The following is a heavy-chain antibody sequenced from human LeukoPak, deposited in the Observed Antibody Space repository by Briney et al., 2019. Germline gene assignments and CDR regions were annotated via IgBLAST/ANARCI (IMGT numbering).Heavy chain of an antibody. V-gene: IGHV4-4*07. J-gene: IGHJ3*01. D-gene: IGHD3-3*01. CDR3: VRVMSGYDTFDL. CDR2: IYTSGSI. Sequence: SDTLSLTCPVSCGSINDYCWSWIRQPAGKGLEWIGRIYTSGSINYNPSLKSRVTMSVDTSKNQCSLKVSSVTAADTAVYYCVRVMSGYDTFDLWGEGTMVTVSS. CDR1: CGSINDYC.